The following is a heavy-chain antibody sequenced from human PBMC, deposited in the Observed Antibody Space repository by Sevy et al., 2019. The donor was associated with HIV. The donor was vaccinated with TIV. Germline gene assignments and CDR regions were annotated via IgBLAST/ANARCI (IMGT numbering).Heavy chain of an antibody. CDR1: GGSFSGYY. V-gene: IGHV4-34*01. D-gene: IGHD1-26*01. J-gene: IGHJ4*02. CDR3: ARVISGSYVAKTFDN. Sequence: SETLSLTCAVYGGSFSGYYWSWIRQPPGKGLEWIGEINHSGSTNYNPSLKSRVTISVDTSKNQFSLKLSSVTAADTAVYYCARVISGSYVAKTFDNWGQGTLVTVSS. CDR2: INHSGST.